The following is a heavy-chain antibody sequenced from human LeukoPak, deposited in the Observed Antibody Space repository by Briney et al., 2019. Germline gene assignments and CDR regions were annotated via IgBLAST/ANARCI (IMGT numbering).Heavy chain of an antibody. D-gene: IGHD5-24*01. V-gene: IGHV1-69*13. J-gene: IGHJ4*02. CDR2: IIPIFGTA. CDR1: GGTFSSYA. Sequence: ASVKVSCKASGGTFSSYAISWVRQAPGQGLEWMGGIIPIFGTANYAQKFQGRVTITADESTSTAYMELSSLRSEDTAVYYCAREGGRDGYNWDQPLFDYWGQGTLVTVSS. CDR3: AREGGRDGYNWDQPLFDY.